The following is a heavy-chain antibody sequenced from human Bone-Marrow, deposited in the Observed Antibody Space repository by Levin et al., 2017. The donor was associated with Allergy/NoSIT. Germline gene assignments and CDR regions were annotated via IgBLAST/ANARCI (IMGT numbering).Heavy chain of an antibody. CDR2: IIPIFGTA. CDR1: GGTFSSYA. V-gene: IGHV1-69*01. CDR3: ARDCISGYSSGYSCQFDY. D-gene: IGHD6-19*01. Sequence: KISCKASGGTFSSYAISWVRQAPGQGLEWMGGIIPIFGTANYAQKFQGRVTITADESTSTAYMELSSLRSEDTAVYYCARDCISGYSSGYSCQFDYWGQGTLVTVSS. J-gene: IGHJ4*02.